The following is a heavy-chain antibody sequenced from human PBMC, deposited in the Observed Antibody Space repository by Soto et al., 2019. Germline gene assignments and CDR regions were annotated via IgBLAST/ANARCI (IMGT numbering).Heavy chain of an antibody. V-gene: IGHV3-33*01. J-gene: IGHJ4*02. CDR2: IWYDGSNK. Sequence: QVQLVESGGGVVQPGRSLRLSCAASGFTFSSYGMHWVRQAPGKGLEWVAVIWYDGSNKYYADSVKGRFTISRDNSKNPLDLQMNSLRAEDTAVYYCARDAPQEAAFDYWGQGTLVTVSS. CDR1: GFTFSSYG. CDR3: ARDAPQEAAFDY.